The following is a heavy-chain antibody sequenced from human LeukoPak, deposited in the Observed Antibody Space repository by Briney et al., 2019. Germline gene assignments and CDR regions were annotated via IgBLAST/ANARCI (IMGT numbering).Heavy chain of an antibody. V-gene: IGHV3-23*01. CDR2: ISGDGSST. Sequence: PGGSLRLSCAASGFTFSKSAMSWVRQAPGKGLEWVSSISGDGSSTFYTDSVKGRFTISRDNAKNSLYLQMNSLRAEDTAVYYCARDLYYDGTLAGYWGQGTLVTVSS. CDR3: ARDLYYDGTLAGY. J-gene: IGHJ4*02. D-gene: IGHD3-22*01. CDR1: GFTFSKSA.